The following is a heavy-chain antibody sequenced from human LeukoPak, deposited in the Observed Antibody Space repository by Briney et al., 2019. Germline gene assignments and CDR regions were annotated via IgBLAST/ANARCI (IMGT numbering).Heavy chain of an antibody. CDR2: TYYRSKWYN. Sequence: SQTLSLTCAISGDSVSSNSADWTWIRQSPAKGLEWLGRTYYRSKWYNDYAVSVKSRITINADTSKNQFSLQLNSVTPEDTAVYYCARAEYSGSLYFDYWGQGTLVTVSS. D-gene: IGHD1-26*01. J-gene: IGHJ4*02. CDR1: GDSVSSNSAD. V-gene: IGHV6-1*01. CDR3: ARAEYSGSLYFDY.